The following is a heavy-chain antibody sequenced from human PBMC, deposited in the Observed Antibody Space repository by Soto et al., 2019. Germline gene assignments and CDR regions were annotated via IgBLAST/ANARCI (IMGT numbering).Heavy chain of an antibody. CDR1: GGTFSSYA. CDR2: IIPIFGTA. CDR3: ARGVGDYDFWSGYYTY. J-gene: IGHJ4*02. D-gene: IGHD3-3*01. Sequence: QVQLVQSGAEVKKPGSSVKVSCKASGGTFSSYAISWVRQAPGQGLEWMGGIIPIFGTANYAQKFQGRVTITADESASTAYMELSSLRSEDTAVYYCARGVGDYDFWSGYYTYWGQGTLVTVSS. V-gene: IGHV1-69*01.